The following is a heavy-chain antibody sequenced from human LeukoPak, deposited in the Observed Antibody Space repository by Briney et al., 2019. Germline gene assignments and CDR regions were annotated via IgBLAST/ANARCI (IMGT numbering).Heavy chain of an antibody. CDR2: IPWTNAGV. J-gene: IGHJ6*02. CDR3: AKGRGAATTYGMNV. CDR1: GFKFDDYG. V-gene: IGHV3-9*01. Sequence: PGGSLRLSCAASGFKFDDYGMHWVRQAPGKGLEWVSSIPWTNAGVGYADSVKGRCTISRDNAKSSLYLELRSLRAEDTAVYYCAKGRGAATTYGMNVWGQGTTVIVSS. D-gene: IGHD2-15*01.